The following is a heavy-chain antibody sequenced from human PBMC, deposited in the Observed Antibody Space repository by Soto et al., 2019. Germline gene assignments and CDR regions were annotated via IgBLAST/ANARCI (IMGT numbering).Heavy chain of an antibody. CDR2: IYYSGST. CDR1: GGSISSSSYY. CDR3: ASGYSSSWYEYYYYYYGMDV. V-gene: IGHV4-39*01. D-gene: IGHD6-13*01. J-gene: IGHJ6*02. Sequence: ETLSLTCTVSGGSISSSSYYWGWIRQPPGKGLEWIGSIYYSGSTYYNPSLKSRVTISVDTSKNQFSLKLSSVTAADTAVYYCASGYSSSWYEYYYYYYGMDVWGQGXTVTVCS.